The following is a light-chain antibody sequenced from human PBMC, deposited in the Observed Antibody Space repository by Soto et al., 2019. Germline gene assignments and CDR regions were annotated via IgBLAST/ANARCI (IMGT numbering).Light chain of an antibody. CDR3: SSYAGNYVYV. CDR2: DVS. J-gene: IGLJ1*01. Sequence: QSALTQPRSVSGSPGQSVTIPCTGTSSDVGGYNYVSWYQRRAGKGPKLIIYDVSERPSGVPDRFSASKSGNTASLTLSGLQAEDEADYYCSSYAGNYVYVFGSGTKVTVL. V-gene: IGLV2-11*01. CDR1: SSDVGGYNY.